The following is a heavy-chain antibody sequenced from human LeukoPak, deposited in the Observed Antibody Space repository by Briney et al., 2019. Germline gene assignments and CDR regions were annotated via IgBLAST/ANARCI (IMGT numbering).Heavy chain of an antibody. CDR2: IYPGDSDT. J-gene: IGHJ5*02. CDR1: XYW. V-gene: IGHV5-51*01. CDR3: XXXXXXXXXXXXXXXXP. Sequence: XYWIXWVRQLPGXGXXWMGIIYPGDSDTRYSPSFEGQVTISAEKSIXXACLQWSSLEVSDTAMYYCXXXXXXXXXXXXXXXXPWGXGXLXXVSS.